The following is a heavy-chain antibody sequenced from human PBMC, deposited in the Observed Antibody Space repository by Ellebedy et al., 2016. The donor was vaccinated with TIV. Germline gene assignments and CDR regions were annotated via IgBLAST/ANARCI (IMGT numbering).Heavy chain of an antibody. CDR3: ARGSGGK. D-gene: IGHD6-19*01. J-gene: IGHJ4*02. CDR2: INEDGIKK. V-gene: IGHV3-7*01. CDR1: GFTFSGHW. Sequence: GGSLRLXXAASGFTFSGHWMIWVRQAPGKGLEWVANINEDGIKKYYVDSVKGRFTISRDNAKDSLYLQMNSLRVEDTALYYCARGSGGKWGQGTLVTVSS.